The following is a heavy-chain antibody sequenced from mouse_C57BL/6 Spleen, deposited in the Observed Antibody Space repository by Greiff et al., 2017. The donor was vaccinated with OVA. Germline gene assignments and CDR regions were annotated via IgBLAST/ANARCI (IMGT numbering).Heavy chain of an antibody. CDR1: GYSITSGYY. D-gene: IGHD4-1*01. Sequence: EVKLMESGPGLVKPSQSLSLTCSVTGYSITSGYYWNWIRQFPGNKLEWMGYISYDGSNNYNPYLKNRISITRDTSKNQFFLKLNSVTTEDTATYYCATNYYFDYWGQGTTLTVSS. J-gene: IGHJ2*01. CDR2: ISYDGSN. CDR3: ATNYYFDY. V-gene: IGHV3-6*01.